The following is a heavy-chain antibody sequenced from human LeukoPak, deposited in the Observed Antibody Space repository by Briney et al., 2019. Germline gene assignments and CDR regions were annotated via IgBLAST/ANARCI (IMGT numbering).Heavy chain of an antibody. J-gene: IGHJ4*02. CDR3: ARGGLLSRY. CDR1: GFTFSSYW. D-gene: IGHD1-26*01. CDR2: INTDGSYT. Sequence: GGSLRLSCAASGFTFSSYWMHWVRQAPGKGLVWVSRINTDGSYTRYADSVKGRFTIARDNAKSTLYLQMNSLRAEDTAVYYCARGGLLSRYWGQGTLVTVSS. V-gene: IGHV3-74*01.